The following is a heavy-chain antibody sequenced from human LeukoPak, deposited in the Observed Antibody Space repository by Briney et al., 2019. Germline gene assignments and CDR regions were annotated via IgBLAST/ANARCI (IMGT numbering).Heavy chain of an antibody. CDR2: IIPIFGTA. V-gene: IGHV1-69*01. Sequence: GASVKVSCKASGGTFISYAISWVRQAPGQGLEWMGGIIPIFGTANYAQKFQGRVTITADDSTSTAYMELSSLRSEDTAVYYCALGRSGYFDYWGQGTLVTVSS. J-gene: IGHJ4*02. D-gene: IGHD3-3*01. CDR3: ALGRSGYFDY. CDR1: GGTFISYA.